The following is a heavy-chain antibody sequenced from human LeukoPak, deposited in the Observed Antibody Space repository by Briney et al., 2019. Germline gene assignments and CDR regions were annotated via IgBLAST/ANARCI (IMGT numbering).Heavy chain of an antibody. CDR3: ARLIYDFWSGYSAPFDY. V-gene: IGHV4-59*08. D-gene: IGHD3-3*01. J-gene: IGHJ4*02. CDR1: GGSISSYH. Sequence: SETLSLTCTVSGGSISSYHWNWIRQPPGKGLEWIGYIYYSGSTNYNPSLKSRVTISVDPSKNQFSLKLSSVTAADTAVYYCARLIYDFWSGYSAPFDYWGQGTLVTVSS. CDR2: IYYSGST.